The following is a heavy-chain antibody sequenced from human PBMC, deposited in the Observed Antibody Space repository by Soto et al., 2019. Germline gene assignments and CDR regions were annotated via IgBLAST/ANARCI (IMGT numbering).Heavy chain of an antibody. Sequence: QPVGSLRLSCEASGFNFKKFAMGWVRQAPGEGLEWVSGISCCGGSTFYADSVKGRFSLARDDSKNTLSLQLNSLRVEDTAHYYCAKADGEQWLIPHLDNWGQGTQVTVSS. V-gene: IGHV3-23*01. D-gene: IGHD6-19*01. CDR1: GFNFKKFA. CDR3: AKADGEQWLIPHLDN. J-gene: IGHJ1*01. CDR2: ISCCGGST.